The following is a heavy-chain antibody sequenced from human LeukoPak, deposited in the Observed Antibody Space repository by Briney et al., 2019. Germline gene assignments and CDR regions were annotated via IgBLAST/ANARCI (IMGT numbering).Heavy chain of an antibody. CDR2: ISSSSSYI. CDR3: ARDMYGDYVYFDY. V-gene: IGHV3-21*01. D-gene: IGHD4-17*01. J-gene: IGHJ4*02. CDR1: GFTFSSYS. Sequence: GGSLRLSCAASGFTFSSYSMNWVRQAPGKGLEWVSSISSSSSYIYYADSVKGRFTISRDNAKNSLYLQMNSLRAEDTAVYYCARDMYGDYVYFDYWGQGTLVTVSS.